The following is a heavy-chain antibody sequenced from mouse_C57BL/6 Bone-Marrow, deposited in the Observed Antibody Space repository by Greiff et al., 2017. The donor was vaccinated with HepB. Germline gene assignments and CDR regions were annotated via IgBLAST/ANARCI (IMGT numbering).Heavy chain of an antibody. J-gene: IGHJ3*01. Sequence: DVMLVESGGGLVKPGGSLKLSCAASGFTFSSYAMSWVRQTPEKRLEWVATISDGGSYTYYPDNVKGRFTISRDNAKNNLYLQMSHLKSEDTAMYYCARGYYGSSYAWFAYWGQGTLVTVSA. CDR3: ARGYYGSSYAWFAY. CDR1: GFTFSSYA. CDR2: ISDGGSYT. V-gene: IGHV5-4*03. D-gene: IGHD1-1*01.